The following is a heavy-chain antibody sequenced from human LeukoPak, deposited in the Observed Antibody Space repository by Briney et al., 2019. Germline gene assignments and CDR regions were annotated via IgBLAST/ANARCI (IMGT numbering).Heavy chain of an antibody. CDR1: GFTFSSYW. J-gene: IGHJ4*02. CDR3: ARDECSDGSCYVF. V-gene: IGHV3-7*01. Sequence: GGSLRLSCAASGFTFSSYWMSWVRQAPGKGLEWVANIKQDGSEKYYVDSVKGRFTISRDNSKNTLYLQINSLRAEDTAVYYCARDECSDGSCYVFWGQGTLVTVSS. D-gene: IGHD2-15*01. CDR2: IKQDGSEK.